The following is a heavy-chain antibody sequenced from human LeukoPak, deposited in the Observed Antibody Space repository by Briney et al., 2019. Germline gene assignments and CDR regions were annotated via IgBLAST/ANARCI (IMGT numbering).Heavy chain of an antibody. CDR1: GFTFDDYG. CDR3: ASGTIVGARGADN. J-gene: IGHJ4*02. D-gene: IGHD1-26*01. Sequence: GGSLRLSCAASGFTFDDYGMSWVRQAPGKALEWVSSISGSSYHIYYADSVKGRFTISRDNANNLLYLQMNSPRAEDTAVYYCASGTIVGARGADNWGQGTLVTVSS. V-gene: IGHV3-21*01. CDR2: ISGSSYHI.